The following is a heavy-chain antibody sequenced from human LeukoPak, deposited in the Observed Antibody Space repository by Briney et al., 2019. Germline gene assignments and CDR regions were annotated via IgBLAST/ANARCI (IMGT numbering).Heavy chain of an antibody. V-gene: IGHV4-61*08. Sequence: PSQTLSLTCTVSGGSISSGDYYWSWIRQPPGKGLEWIGFMYYSGSTTYNPSLRGRVTISVGTSKNQFSLKLSSVTAADTAVYYCARYGVYRGMDVWGQGTTVTVSS. CDR3: ARYGVYRGMDV. J-gene: IGHJ6*02. CDR1: GGSISSGDYY. D-gene: IGHD5-12*01. CDR2: MYYSGST.